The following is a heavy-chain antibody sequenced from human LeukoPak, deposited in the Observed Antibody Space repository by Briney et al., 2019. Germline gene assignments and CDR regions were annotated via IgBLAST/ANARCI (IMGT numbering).Heavy chain of an antibody. CDR3: VREILYCSGGSCYRGPFDN. D-gene: IGHD2-15*01. CDR1: GGSISSYY. J-gene: IGHJ4*02. Sequence: KPSETLSLTCTVSGGSISSYYWNWIRQPPGKGLEWIGYIFHRGGTSYNPSLKSRILFSVDTSQNQFSLKLNSVTAADTAVYYCVREILYCSGGSCYRGPFDNWGQGTLVTVSA. V-gene: IGHV4-30-4*01. CDR2: IFHRGGT.